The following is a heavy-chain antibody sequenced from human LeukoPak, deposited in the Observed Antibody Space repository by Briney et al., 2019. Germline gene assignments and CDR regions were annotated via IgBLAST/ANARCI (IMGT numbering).Heavy chain of an antibody. V-gene: IGHV3-7*01. D-gene: IGHD3-16*01. CDR3: ARDWDYYYGMDV. J-gene: IGHJ6*02. CDR1: GFTFSSYC. Sequence: RTGGSLRLSCAASGFTFSSYCMSWVRQAPGKGLEWVANIKQDGSEEYYVDSVKGRFTISRDNAKNSLYLQMNSLRAEDTAVYYCARDWDYYYGMDVWGQGTTVTVSS. CDR2: IKQDGSEE.